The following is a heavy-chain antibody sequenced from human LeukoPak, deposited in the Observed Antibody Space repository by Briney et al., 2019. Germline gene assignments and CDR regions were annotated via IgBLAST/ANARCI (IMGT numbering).Heavy chain of an antibody. D-gene: IGHD4-17*01. V-gene: IGHV4-34*01. J-gene: IGHJ3*02. CDR1: GGSFSGYY. Sequence: SETLSLTCAVYGGSFSGYYWSWIRQPPGKGLEWIGEINHSGSTNYNPSLKSRVTISADTSKNQFSLKLSSVTAADTAVYYCATPTVTTAYDAFDIWGQGTMVTVSS. CDR2: INHSGST. CDR3: ATPTVTTAYDAFDI.